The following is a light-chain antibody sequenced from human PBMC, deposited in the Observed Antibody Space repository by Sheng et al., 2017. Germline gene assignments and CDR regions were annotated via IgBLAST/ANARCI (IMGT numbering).Light chain of an antibody. Sequence: SYVLTQPPSVSVAPGQTARITCGGNNIGGKSVHWYQQKPGQAPVVVVYDDRDRPSGIPERFSGSNSGNTATLTISRVEAGDEADYYCQVCVTDNVQARVFGGGTKLTVL. V-gene: IGLV3-21*02. CDR1: NIGGKS. CDR3: QVCVTDNVQARV. J-gene: IGLJ3*02. CDR2: DDR.